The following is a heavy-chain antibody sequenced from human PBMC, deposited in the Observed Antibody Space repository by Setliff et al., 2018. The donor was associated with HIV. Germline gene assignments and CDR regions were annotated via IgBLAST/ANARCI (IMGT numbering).Heavy chain of an antibody. D-gene: IGHD3-10*01. J-gene: IGHJ6*03. Sequence: SETLSLTCTVSGGSISTSRYYWGWIRQPPGKGLEWIGSINYRGNTYYNPSLKSRAAISVDTSKNQISLKLSSVTAADTAVYYCASLNGSESPYIYYYYMDVWGKGTAVTVSS. V-gene: IGHV4-39*01. CDR2: INYRGNT. CDR3: ASLNGSESPYIYYYYMDV. CDR1: GGSISTSRYY.